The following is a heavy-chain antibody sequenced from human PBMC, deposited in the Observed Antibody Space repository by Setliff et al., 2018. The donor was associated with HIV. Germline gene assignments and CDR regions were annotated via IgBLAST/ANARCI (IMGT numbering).Heavy chain of an antibody. CDR1: GVSIPTNY. V-gene: IGHV4-4*07. D-gene: IGHD3-10*01. J-gene: IGHJ3*02. CDR2: TYTTGST. CDR3: ARAGIKEDAFDI. Sequence: SETLSLTCNISGVSIPTNYWNWIRQPAGKGLEWIGRTYTTGSTYYNPSLKSRVTVSVDTSKNQFSLKLTSVTVADTAVFYCARAGIKEDAFDIWGQGTMVTVSS.